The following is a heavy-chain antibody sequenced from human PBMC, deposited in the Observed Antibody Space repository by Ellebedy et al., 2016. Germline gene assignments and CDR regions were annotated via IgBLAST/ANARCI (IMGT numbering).Heavy chain of an antibody. V-gene: IGHV3-11*01. CDR3: ATPTSRDFWSGYLGY. D-gene: IGHD3-3*01. J-gene: IGHJ4*02. CDR2: ISQTGSTM. Sequence: GGSLRLSCAASGFNFGFYYMSWVRQAPGKGLEWVSYISQTGSTMYYADSVKGRFTISRDNAKNSLYLQMSSLTAEDTAVYYCATPTSRDFWSGYLGYWGQGIQVTVSS. CDR1: GFNFGFYY.